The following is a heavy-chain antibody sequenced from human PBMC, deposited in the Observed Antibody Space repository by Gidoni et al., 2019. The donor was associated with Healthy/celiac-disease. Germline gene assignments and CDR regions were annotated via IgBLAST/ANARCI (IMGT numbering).Heavy chain of an antibody. V-gene: IGHV3-53*01. D-gene: IGHD1-26*01. Sequence: EVQLVESGGGLLQPGGSLSLSCAASGLTVSSNYRSWVRQAPGKGLEWVSVIYSGGSTYNADSVESRFTISRDNSKNTLYLQMNSLRAEDTAVYYCARVAGVLVGATNAFDIWGQGTMVTVSS. CDR3: ARVAGVLVGATNAFDI. CDR1: GLTVSSNY. J-gene: IGHJ3*02. CDR2: IYSGGST.